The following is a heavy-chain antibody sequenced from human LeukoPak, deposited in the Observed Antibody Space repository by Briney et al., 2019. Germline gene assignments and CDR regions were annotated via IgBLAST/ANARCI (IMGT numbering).Heavy chain of an antibody. CDR3: ARDPRSRGVYFQH. Sequence: GGSLRLSCAASGFTVSSNYMSWVRQAPGKGLEWVSVIYCGGSTYYADSVKGRFTISRDNSKNTLYLQMNSLRAEDTAVYYCARDPRSRGVYFQHWGQGTLVTVSS. J-gene: IGHJ1*01. V-gene: IGHV3-53*01. CDR1: GFTVSSNY. CDR2: IYCGGST.